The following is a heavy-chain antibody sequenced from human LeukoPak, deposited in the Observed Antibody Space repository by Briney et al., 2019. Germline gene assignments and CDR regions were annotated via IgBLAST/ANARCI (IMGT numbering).Heavy chain of an antibody. CDR1: GGSISSGGYY. Sequence: PSQTLSLTCTVSGGSISSGGYYWSWIRQPPGKGLEWIGYIYHGGSTYYNPSLKSRVTISVDRSKNQFSLKLSSVTAADTAVYYCASSPSATSSPFDYWGQGTLVTVSS. J-gene: IGHJ4*02. V-gene: IGHV4-30-2*01. CDR3: ASSPSATSSPFDY. CDR2: IYHGGST. D-gene: IGHD6-13*01.